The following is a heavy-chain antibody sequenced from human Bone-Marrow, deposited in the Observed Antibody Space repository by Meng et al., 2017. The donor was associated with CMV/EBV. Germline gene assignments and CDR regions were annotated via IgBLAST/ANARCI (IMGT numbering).Heavy chain of an antibody. D-gene: IGHD5-24*01. CDR1: GGSISSSSYY. CDR3: ARQGADGDAYYYGMDV. CDR2: IYYSGGT. J-gene: IGHJ6*02. Sequence: GSLRLSCTVSGGSISSSSYYWGWIRQPPGKGLEWIGSIYYSGGTYYNPSLKSRVTISVDTSKTPFSLKLSSVTAADTAVYYCARQGADGDAYYYGMDVWGQGTTVTGSS. V-gene: IGHV4-39*01.